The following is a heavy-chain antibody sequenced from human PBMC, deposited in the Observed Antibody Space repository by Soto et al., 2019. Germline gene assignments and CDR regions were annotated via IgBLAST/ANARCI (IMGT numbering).Heavy chain of an antibody. CDR3: ARSGRGYSGYDYGSDY. J-gene: IGHJ4*02. V-gene: IGHV1-18*01. Sequence: ASVKVSCKASGYTFTSYVISWVRQAPGQGLEWMGWISAYNGNTNYAQKLQGRVTMTTDTSTSTAYMELRSLRSDDTAVYYCARSGRGYSGYDYGSDYWGQGTLVTVSS. D-gene: IGHD5-12*01. CDR1: GYTFTSYV. CDR2: ISAYNGNT.